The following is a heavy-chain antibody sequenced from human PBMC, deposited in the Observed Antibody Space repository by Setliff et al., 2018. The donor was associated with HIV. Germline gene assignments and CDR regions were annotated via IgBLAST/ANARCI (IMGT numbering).Heavy chain of an antibody. CDR2: IYYRGST. Sequence: SETLSLTCTVSGGSISSSSYYWGWIRQPPGKGLEWIGSIYYRGSTYHSPSLESRVTISIDTSKNQFSLKLSSVTAADTAVYYCARSRTNWFDPWGQGTLVTVSS. CDR1: GGSISSSSYY. CDR3: ARSRTNWFDP. V-gene: IGHV4-39*07. J-gene: IGHJ5*02.